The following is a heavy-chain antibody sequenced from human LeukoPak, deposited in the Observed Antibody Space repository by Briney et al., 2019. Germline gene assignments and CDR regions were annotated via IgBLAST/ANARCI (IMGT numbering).Heavy chain of an antibody. D-gene: IGHD3-22*01. Sequence: PSGGSLRLSCVASGFPFDDYGMFWVRHTPGKGLEWISGISWNSGIIAYADSVKGRFTIFRDNAKNSLYLQMNSLRVEDTAVYYCVKDRYFYDSGSKANWGQGTLVTVSS. CDR2: ISWNSGII. CDR3: VKDRYFYDSGSKAN. J-gene: IGHJ4*02. CDR1: GFPFDDYG. V-gene: IGHV3-9*01.